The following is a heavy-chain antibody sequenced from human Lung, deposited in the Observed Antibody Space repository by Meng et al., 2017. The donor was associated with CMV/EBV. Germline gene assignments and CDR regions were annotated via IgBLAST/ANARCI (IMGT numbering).Heavy chain of an antibody. J-gene: IGHJ4*02. D-gene: IGHD2-15*01. CDR3: ERYQTKNTRRVVVMDY. CDR1: RFTFSNHA. Sequence: SXTASRFTFSNHAMNWVRQAPGKGLEWVSSISGSGDDTYYADSVQGRFTISRDTSENTMYLQMNSLRAEDTAVYFCERYQTKNTRRVVVMDYWGQETXVTVSS. CDR2: ISGSGDDT. V-gene: IGHV3-23*01.